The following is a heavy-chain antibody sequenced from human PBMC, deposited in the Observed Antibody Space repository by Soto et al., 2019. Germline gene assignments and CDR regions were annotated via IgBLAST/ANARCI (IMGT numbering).Heavy chain of an antibody. CDR2: ISTYNGDT. Sequence: ASVKVSCKASGYTFTSYGISWVRQAPGQGLEWMGWISTYNGDTNYAQKLQGRVTMTTDTSTSTAYMELRSLRSDDTAVYYCARVGVDFWSAYYGYYFDYCGQLTLVTASS. CDR3: ARVGVDFWSAYYGYYFDY. J-gene: IGHJ4*02. CDR1: GYTFTSYG. D-gene: IGHD3-3*01. V-gene: IGHV1-18*01.